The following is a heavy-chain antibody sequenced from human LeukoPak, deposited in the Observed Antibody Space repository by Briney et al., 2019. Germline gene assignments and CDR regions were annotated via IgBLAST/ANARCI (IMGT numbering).Heavy chain of an antibody. V-gene: IGHV3-74*01. CDR3: ARGDYGHFDY. CDR2: SNSDGSGT. J-gene: IGHJ4*02. D-gene: IGHD4-17*01. Sequence: GGSLRLSCAASGFTFSSYWMHWVRQAPGKGLVWVSRSNSDGSGTSYADSVKGRFTISRDNAKNTLYLQMNSLRAEDTAVYYCARGDYGHFDYWGQGTLVTVSS. CDR1: GFTFSSYW.